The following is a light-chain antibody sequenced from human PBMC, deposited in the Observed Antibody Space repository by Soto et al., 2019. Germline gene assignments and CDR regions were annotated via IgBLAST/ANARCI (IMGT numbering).Light chain of an antibody. Sequence: EIVLTQSPGTLSLSPGERAMLSCRASQTVSNNYLAWDQQRPGQAPRLLISDVSTRATGIPDRFSGRGSGTDFTLTICRLEPEDSAVYYCQQYGGSPLYSFGQGTKLEIK. J-gene: IGKJ2*03. CDR1: QTVSNNY. CDR3: QQYGGSPLYS. V-gene: IGKV3-20*01. CDR2: DVS.